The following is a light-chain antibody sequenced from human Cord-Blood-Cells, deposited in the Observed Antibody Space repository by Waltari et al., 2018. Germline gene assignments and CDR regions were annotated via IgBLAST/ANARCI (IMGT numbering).Light chain of an antibody. CDR2: WAS. V-gene: IGKV4-1*01. CDR1: QSVLYSSNNKNY. Sequence: DIVMTQSPDSLAVSLGERATINCKSSQSVLYSSNNKNYLAWYQQKPGQPPKLRIYWASTRESVVPDRFSGSGSGTDFTLTISSLQAEDVAVYYCQQYYSTPRGFTFGPGTKVDIK. CDR3: QQYYSTPRGFT. J-gene: IGKJ3*01.